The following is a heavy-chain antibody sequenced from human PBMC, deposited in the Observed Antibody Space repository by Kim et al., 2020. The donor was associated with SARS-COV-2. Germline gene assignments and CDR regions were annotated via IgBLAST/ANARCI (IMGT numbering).Heavy chain of an antibody. D-gene: IGHD5-12*01. CDR1: GFTFSSYA. J-gene: IGHJ6*02. V-gene: IGHV3-23*01. CDR3: AKAESGYDMAPYYGMDV. Sequence: GGSLRLSCAASGFTFSSYAMSWVRQAPGKGLEWVSAISGSGGSTYYADSVKGRFTISRDNSKNTLYLQMNSLRAEDTAVYYCAKAESGYDMAPYYGMDVWGQGTTVTVSS. CDR2: ISGSGGST.